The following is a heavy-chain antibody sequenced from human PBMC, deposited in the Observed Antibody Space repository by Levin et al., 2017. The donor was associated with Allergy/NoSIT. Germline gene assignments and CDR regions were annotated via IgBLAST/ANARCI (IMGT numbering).Heavy chain of an antibody. Sequence: SEALSLTCTVSGASINNYYWSWVRQPPGKGLEWIGYIYYSGTTNYNPSLKSRVTISLDTSNNQFSLRLASVTAADTALYYCAGEVTSPWYLDVWGRGILVTVSS. V-gene: IGHV4-59*12. J-gene: IGHJ2*01. CDR1: GASINNYY. CDR2: IYYSGTT. CDR3: AGEVTSPWYLDV. D-gene: IGHD2-21*02.